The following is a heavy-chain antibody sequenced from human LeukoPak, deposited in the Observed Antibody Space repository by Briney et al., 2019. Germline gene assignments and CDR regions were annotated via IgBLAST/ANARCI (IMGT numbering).Heavy chain of an antibody. CDR1: GFTLNDYA. D-gene: IGHD3-22*01. J-gene: IGHJ4*02. CDR3: VKDMGYYSGGSGYTLGH. CDR2: IRWNSASL. Sequence: QPGRSLRLSGAAPGFTLNDYAVHWVRQAPGKGLEGVSGIRWNSASLGYADSVRGRFTISRDNAKNSLSWQMNNLRVEDTALYYCVKDMGYYSGGSGYTLGHWGQGTLGTVSS. V-gene: IGHV3-9*01.